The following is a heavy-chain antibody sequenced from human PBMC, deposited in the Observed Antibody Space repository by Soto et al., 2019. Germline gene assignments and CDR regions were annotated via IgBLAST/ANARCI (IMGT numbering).Heavy chain of an antibody. CDR3: ARDLDSSGWRQEYGMDV. D-gene: IGHD6-19*01. J-gene: IGHJ6*02. V-gene: IGHV3-30-3*01. CDR1: GFTFSSYA. CDR2: ISYDGSNK. Sequence: GGSLRLSCAASGFTFSSYAMHWVRQAPGKGLEWVAVISYDGSNKYYADSVKGRFTISRDNSKNTLYLQMNSLRAEDTAVYYCARDLDSSGWRQEYGMDVWGQGTTVTAP.